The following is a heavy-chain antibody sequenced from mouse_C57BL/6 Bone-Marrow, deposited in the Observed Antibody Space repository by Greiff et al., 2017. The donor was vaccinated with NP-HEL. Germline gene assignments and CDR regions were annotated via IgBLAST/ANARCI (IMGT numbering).Heavy chain of an antibody. CDR1: GYTFTSYW. Sequence: VQLQQSGAELVKPGASVKMSCKASGYTFTSYWITWVKQRPGQGLEWIGDIYPGSGSTNYNEKFKSKATLTVATSSSTAYMQLSSLTSEDSEVYYCARGGLLLLYAMDYWGQGTSVTVSS. CDR2: IYPGSGST. J-gene: IGHJ4*01. CDR3: ARGGLLLLYAMDY. V-gene: IGHV1-55*01. D-gene: IGHD2-3*01.